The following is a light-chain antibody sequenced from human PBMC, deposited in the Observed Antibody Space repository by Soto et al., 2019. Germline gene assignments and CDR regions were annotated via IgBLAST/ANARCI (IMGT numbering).Light chain of an antibody. Sequence: QSVLTHPPSASGSPGQSVTISCTGTSSDVGSYGYVSWYQQHSGKAPKLMLYEVYKRPSGVPDRFSGSRSGNTASLTVSGLQSEDEANYYCASYAGNDIVLFGGGTKLTVL. CDR3: ASYAGNDIVL. CDR1: SSDVGSYGY. J-gene: IGLJ2*01. V-gene: IGLV2-8*01. CDR2: EVY.